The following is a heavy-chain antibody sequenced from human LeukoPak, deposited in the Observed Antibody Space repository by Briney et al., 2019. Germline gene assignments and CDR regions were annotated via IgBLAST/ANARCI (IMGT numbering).Heavy chain of an antibody. CDR3: ARGLVFDY. V-gene: IGHV4-34*01. CDR2: INHSGST. CDR1: GGSFSGYY. Sequence: SETLSLTCAVYGGSFSGYYWSWIRQPPGKGLEWIGEINHSGSTNYNPSLKSRVTISVDTSKNQFSLKPSSVTAADTAVYYCARGLVFDYWGQGTLVTVSS. J-gene: IGHJ4*02.